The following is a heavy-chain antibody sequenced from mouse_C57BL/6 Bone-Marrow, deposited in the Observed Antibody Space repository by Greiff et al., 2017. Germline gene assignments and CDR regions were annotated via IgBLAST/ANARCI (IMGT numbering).Heavy chain of an antibody. CDR1: GYTFTSYG. Sequence: VQLQESGAELARPGASVKLSCKASGYTFTSYGISWVKQRTGQGLEWIGEIYPRSGNTYYNEKFKGKATLTADNSSSAAYMVLRSLTSEDSAVYFCARGDDYPFDYWGQGTTLTVSS. CDR3: ARGDDYPFDY. V-gene: IGHV1-81*01. J-gene: IGHJ2*01. D-gene: IGHD2-4*01. CDR2: IYPRSGNT.